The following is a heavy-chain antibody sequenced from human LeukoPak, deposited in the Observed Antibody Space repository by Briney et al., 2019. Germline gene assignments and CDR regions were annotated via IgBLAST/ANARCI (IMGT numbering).Heavy chain of an antibody. CDR1: GGSISSSSYY. V-gene: IGHV4-39*07. CDR3: ARSLAVAGTRAAFDY. J-gene: IGHJ4*02. Sequence: SETLSLTCAVSGGSISSSSYYWGWIRQPPGKGLEWIGSIYYSGSTYYNPSLKSRVTMSVDTSKNQFSLKLSSVTAADTAVYYCARSLAVAGTRAAFDYWGQGTLVTVSS. CDR2: IYYSGST. D-gene: IGHD6-19*01.